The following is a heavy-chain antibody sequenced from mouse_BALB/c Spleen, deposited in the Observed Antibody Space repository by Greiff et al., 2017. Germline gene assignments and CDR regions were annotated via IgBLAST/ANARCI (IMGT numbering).Heavy chain of an antibody. CDR1: GFTFSSYA. J-gene: IGHJ3*01. Sequence: EVKLMESGGGLVKPGGSLKLSCAASGFTFSSYAMSWVRQSPEKRLEWVAEISSGGSTYYPDTVKGRFTISRDNAKNTLYLQMSSLKSEDTAMYYCARRGYGNYVLFAYWGQGTLVTVSA. V-gene: IGHV5-9-4*01. D-gene: IGHD2-10*02. CDR2: ISSGGST. CDR3: ARRGYGNYVLFAY.